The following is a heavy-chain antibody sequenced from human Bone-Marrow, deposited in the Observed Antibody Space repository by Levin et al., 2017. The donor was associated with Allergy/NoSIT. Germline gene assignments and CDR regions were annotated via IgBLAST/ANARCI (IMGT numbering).Heavy chain of an antibody. D-gene: IGHD6-13*01. CDR1: GASISSYY. Sequence: SQTLSLTCTVSGASISSYYWSWIRQPPGKGLEWIGYIYYSGSTNYNPSLKSRVTISVDTSKNQFSLKLSSVTAADTAVCYCARGRGTSSTWPPFDYWGQGTLVTVSS. CDR3: ARGRGTSSTWPPFDY. V-gene: IGHV4-59*01. J-gene: IGHJ4*02. CDR2: IYYSGST.